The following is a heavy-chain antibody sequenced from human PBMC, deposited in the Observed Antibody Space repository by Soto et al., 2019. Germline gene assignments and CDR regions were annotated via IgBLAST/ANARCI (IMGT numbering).Heavy chain of an antibody. D-gene: IGHD1-26*01. CDR2: ISWDGGST. CDR3: AKGSGGSYYPLLDY. J-gene: IGHJ4*02. CDR1: GFTFDDYT. Sequence: EVQLVESGGVVVQPGGSLRLSCAASGFTFDDYTMHWVRQAPGKGLEWVSLISWDGGSTYYADSVKGRFTISRDNSKNSLYLQMNSLRTEDTALYYCAKGSGGSYYPLLDYWGQGTLVTVSS. V-gene: IGHV3-43*01.